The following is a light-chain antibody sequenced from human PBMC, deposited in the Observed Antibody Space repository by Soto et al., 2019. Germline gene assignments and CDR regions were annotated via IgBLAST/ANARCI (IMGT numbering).Light chain of an antibody. Sequence: ESVLTQSPGTLSLSPGERAIISCRASQSISSSYLAWYQQKPGQAPRLLIFGASSRATGIPDRFSGSGSGTEFSLTISSLQSEDFAVYYCQHYNRWPLTFGGGTKVDIK. CDR1: QSISSSY. CDR2: GAS. CDR3: QHYNRWPLT. V-gene: IGKV3-20*01. J-gene: IGKJ4*01.